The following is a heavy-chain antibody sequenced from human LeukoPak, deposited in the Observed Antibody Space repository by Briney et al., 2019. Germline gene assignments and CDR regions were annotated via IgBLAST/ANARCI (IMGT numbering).Heavy chain of an antibody. CDR2: IYYSGST. D-gene: IGHD2-2*01. V-gene: IGHV4-31*03. CDR1: GGCISSGGYY. CDR3: ARGREVVPAAIDY. Sequence: SQTLSLTCTVSGGCISSGGYYWSWIRQHPGKGLEWLGYIYYSGSTYYNPSLKSRVTISVDTSKNQFSLKLSSVTAADTAVYYCARGREVVPAAIDYWGQGTLVTVSS. J-gene: IGHJ4*02.